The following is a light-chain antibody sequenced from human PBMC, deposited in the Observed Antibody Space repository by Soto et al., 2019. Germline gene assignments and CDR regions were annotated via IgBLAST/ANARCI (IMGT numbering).Light chain of an antibody. Sequence: QAVVTQEPSLTVSPGGTVTLTCGSSTGAVTSGHYPYWFQQKSGQAPRALIYDTSNKHSWTPARFSGSLLGGKAALTLSCAQPEDEAEYYCLLSFSGTHVVFGGGTKVTVL. CDR3: LLSFSGTHVV. CDR1: TGAVTSGHY. V-gene: IGLV7-46*01. CDR2: DTS. J-gene: IGLJ2*01.